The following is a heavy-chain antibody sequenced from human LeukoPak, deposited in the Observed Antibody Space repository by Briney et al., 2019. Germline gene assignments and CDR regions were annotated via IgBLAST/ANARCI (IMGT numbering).Heavy chain of an antibody. CDR3: PRWADDAGRYDIAS. D-gene: IGHD3-10*01. Sequence: GGSLRLSCAGSGFTFSNYWMTWVRQAPGKGLQWVASIRQDATVKYYVDTVKGRFTISRDNAENSLYLQMDSLRAEDTAVYYCPRWADDAGRYDIASWGEGSLVSVSS. CDR2: IRQDATVK. CDR1: GFTFSNYW. J-gene: IGHJ4*02. V-gene: IGHV3-7*01.